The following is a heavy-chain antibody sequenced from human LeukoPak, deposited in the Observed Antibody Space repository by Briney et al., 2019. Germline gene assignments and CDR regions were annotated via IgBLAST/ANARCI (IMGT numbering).Heavy chain of an antibody. J-gene: IGHJ4*02. CDR1: GYSFTKYG. Sequence: ASVKVSCKASGYSFTKYGISWVRQAPGQGLEWMGWISGYSGNTNYAPKLQGRVTMTTDTSTSTAYMELRSLTSADTATYYCARVGDTYGDPLEYDYWGQGTLVTVSS. V-gene: IGHV1-18*01. CDR2: ISGYSGNT. D-gene: IGHD2-21*02. CDR3: ARVGDTYGDPLEYDY.